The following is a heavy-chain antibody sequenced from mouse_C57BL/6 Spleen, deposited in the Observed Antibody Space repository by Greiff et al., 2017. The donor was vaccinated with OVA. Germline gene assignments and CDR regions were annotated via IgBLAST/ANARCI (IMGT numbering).Heavy chain of an antibody. D-gene: IGHD1-1*01. V-gene: IGHV14-4*01. CDR1: GFNIKDDY. CDR2: IDPENGDT. J-gene: IGHJ4*01. CDR3: TTLYYYGSSYAMDY. Sequence: VQLQQSGAELVRPGASVKLSCTASGFNIKDDYMHWVKQRPEQGLEWIGWIDPENGDTEYASKFQGKATITADTSSNTAYLQLGSLTSEDTAVYYCTTLYYYGSSYAMDYWGQGTSVTVSS.